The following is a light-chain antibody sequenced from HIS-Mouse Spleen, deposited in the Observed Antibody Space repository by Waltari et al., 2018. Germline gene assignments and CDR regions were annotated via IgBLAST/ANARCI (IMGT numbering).Light chain of an antibody. CDR2: DVS. Sequence: QSALTQPASVSGSPGQSITISCTATSSDVGGYTYVSWYQQHPGKAPKLMIYDVSNRPSGVSNRFSGSKSGNTASLTISGLQAEDEADYYCSSYTSSSTLVFGGGTKLTVL. CDR3: SSYTSSSTLV. J-gene: IGLJ3*02. V-gene: IGLV2-14*03. CDR1: SSDVGGYTY.